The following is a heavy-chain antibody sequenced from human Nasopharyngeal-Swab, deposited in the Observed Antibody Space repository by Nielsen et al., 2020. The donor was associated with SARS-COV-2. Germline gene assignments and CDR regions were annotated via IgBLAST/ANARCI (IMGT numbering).Heavy chain of an antibody. CDR2: ISAYNGNT. CDR3: ARGIAAAGQTTPDY. CDR1: GYTFTSYG. Sequence: ASVKVSCKASGYTFTSYGISWVRQAPGQGLEWMGWISAYNGNTNYAQKLQGRVTMTTDTSTSTAHMELRSLRSDDTAVYYCARGIAAAGQTTPDYWGQGTLVTVSS. D-gene: IGHD6-13*01. V-gene: IGHV1-18*01. J-gene: IGHJ4*02.